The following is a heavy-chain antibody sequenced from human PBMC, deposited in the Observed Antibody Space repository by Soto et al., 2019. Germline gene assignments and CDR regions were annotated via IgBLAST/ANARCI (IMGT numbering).Heavy chain of an antibody. CDR3: SRGILV. CDR1: GGSINSGGYC. V-gene: IGHV4-31*03. J-gene: IGHJ4*02. CDR2: ISYGGST. Sequence: QVQLQESGPGLVKPSQTLSLTCTVSGGSINSGGYCWSWIRQHPGKGLDWIGCISYGGSTSYNPSLKSRVTRAVDTSKNQFSLKLTSVTAAATAVYYCSRGILVWGQGALITVPS. D-gene: IGHD5-18*01.